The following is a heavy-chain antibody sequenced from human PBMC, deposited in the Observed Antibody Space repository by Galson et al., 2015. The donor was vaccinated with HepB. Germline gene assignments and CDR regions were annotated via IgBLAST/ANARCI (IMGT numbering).Heavy chain of an antibody. Sequence: QSGAEVKKPGESLKISCKGSGYSFTSYWIGWVRQMPGKGLERMGIIYPGDSDTRYSPSFQGQVTISADKSISTAYLQWSSLKASDTAMYYCALTQTSGYDFRGACDYWGQGTLVTVSS. D-gene: IGHD5-12*01. CDR2: IYPGDSDT. CDR1: GYSFTSYW. V-gene: IGHV5-51*01. J-gene: IGHJ4*02. CDR3: ALTQTSGYDFRGACDY.